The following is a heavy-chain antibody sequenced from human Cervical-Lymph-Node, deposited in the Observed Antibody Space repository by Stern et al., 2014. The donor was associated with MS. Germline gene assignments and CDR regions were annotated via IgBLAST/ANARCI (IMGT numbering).Heavy chain of an antibody. CDR2: IWDDGSNK. CDR3: ARDVAAAGTLGFDY. Sequence: VQLVESGGGVVQPGRSLRLSCAASGFTFSSYGMHWVRQAPGKGLEWVAVIWDDGSNKYYADSVKGRFTISRDNSKNTLYLQMNSLRAEDTAVYYCARDVAAAGTLGFDYWGQGTLVTVSS. CDR1: GFTFSSYG. D-gene: IGHD6-13*01. V-gene: IGHV3-33*01. J-gene: IGHJ4*02.